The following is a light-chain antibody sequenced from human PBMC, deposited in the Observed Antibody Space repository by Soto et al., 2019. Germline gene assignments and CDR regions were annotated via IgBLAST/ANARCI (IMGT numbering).Light chain of an antibody. CDR3: QQANSFPPWT. CDR2: AAS. Sequence: IQLTQSPSFLSASVGDRVTITCRASQGIRNDLGWYQQRPGKAPELLIFAASNLQGEVPSRFSGSGSGTDFTLTISSLQPEDFATYYCQQANSFPPWTFGQGTKVDIK. V-gene: IGKV1-6*01. CDR1: QGIRND. J-gene: IGKJ1*01.